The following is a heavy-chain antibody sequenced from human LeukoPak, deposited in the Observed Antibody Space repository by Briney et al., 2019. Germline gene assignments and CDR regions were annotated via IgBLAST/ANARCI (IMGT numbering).Heavy chain of an antibody. CDR3: ARDGYSSSWSPGAFDI. CDR1: GGSISSGSYY. D-gene: IGHD6-13*01. J-gene: IGHJ3*02. CDR2: IYTSGST. Sequence: SQTLSLTCTVAGGSISSGSYYSSWIRQPAGKGLEWIGGIYTSGSTNYNPSLKSRVTISVDTSKNQFSLKLSSVTAADTAVYYCARDGYSSSWSPGAFDIWGQGTMVTVSS. V-gene: IGHV4-61*02.